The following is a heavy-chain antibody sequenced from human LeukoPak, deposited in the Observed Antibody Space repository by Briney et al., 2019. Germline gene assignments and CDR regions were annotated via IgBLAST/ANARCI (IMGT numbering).Heavy chain of an antibody. Sequence: GASVKVSCKASGYTFTSCYMHWVRQAPGQGLEWMGIINPSGGSTSYAQKFQGRVTMTRDTSTSTVYMELSSLRSEDTAVYYCAILTTDENEDFDYWGQGTLVTVSS. D-gene: IGHD4-17*01. CDR3: AILTTDENEDFDY. CDR1: GYTFTSCY. CDR2: INPSGGST. J-gene: IGHJ4*02. V-gene: IGHV1-46*01.